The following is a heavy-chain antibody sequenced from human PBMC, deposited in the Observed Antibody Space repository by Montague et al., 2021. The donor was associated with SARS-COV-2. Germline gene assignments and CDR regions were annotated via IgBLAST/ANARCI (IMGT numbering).Heavy chain of an antibody. J-gene: IGHJ5*01. V-gene: IGHV4-59*02. D-gene: IGHD3-3*01. CDR3: ARLSIGGPLIRWFNS. CDR1: GYSVTSSY. CDR2: ISHSGIT. Sequence: SETLSLTCTVSGYSVTSSYWSWIRQPPGKGLQWIGFISHSGITNYNSFFKSRVAISVNTSKNHFSLKLSSATAADTAVYYCARLSIGGPLIRWFNSWGQGTRVTVSS.